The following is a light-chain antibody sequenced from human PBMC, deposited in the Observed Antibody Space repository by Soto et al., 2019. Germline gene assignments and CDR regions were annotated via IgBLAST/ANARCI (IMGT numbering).Light chain of an antibody. V-gene: IGKV3-20*01. CDR3: QQYGSSTWT. CDR2: GAS. CDR1: QSVSSSN. J-gene: IGKJ1*01. Sequence: EIVLTHSPGTLSLSPGERATLSCRASQSVSSSNLAWYQQKPGQAPRLLIYGASSRATGIPDRFSGGGSGTDITLTISRLEPEDFAVYYCQQYGSSTWTFGQGIKVEIK.